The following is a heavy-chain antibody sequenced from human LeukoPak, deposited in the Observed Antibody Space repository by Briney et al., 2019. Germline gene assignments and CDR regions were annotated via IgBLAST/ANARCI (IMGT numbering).Heavy chain of an antibody. V-gene: IGHV4-30-4*01. CDR3: ARATDAIFDWFDS. CDR2: MYYSGST. D-gene: IGHD2-21*02. J-gene: IGHJ5*01. CDR1: GGSFTDYF. Sequence: SETLSLTCTVYGGSFTDYFWTWIRQPPGKGLEWIGYMYYSGSTYYNPSLKSRVIISVDPSNNQFTLKLTSVSAADTAMYYCARATDAIFDWFDSWGQGTLVTVSS.